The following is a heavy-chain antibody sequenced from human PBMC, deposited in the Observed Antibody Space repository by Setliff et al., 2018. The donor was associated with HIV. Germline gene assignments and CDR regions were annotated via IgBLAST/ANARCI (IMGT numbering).Heavy chain of an antibody. D-gene: IGHD3-22*01. CDR3: ARDRHHYDSSGFDAFDL. J-gene: IGHJ3*01. CDR1: GGTFSSHA. V-gene: IGHV1-69*13. Sequence: ASVKVSCKASGGTFSSHAISWVRQAPGQGLEWMGGIIPIFGTANYAQNFQGRVTITADASTSTAYMELSSLRSEDTAMYYCARDRHHYDSSGFDAFDLWGQGTMVTVSS. CDR2: IIPIFGTA.